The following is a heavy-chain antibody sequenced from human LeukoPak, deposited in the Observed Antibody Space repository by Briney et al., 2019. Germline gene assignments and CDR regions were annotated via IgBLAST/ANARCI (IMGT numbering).Heavy chain of an antibody. D-gene: IGHD1/OR15-1a*01. CDR1: GYTFTDYY. V-gene: IGHV1-2*02. Sequence: ASVKVSCKASGYTFTDYYMHWVRQAPGQGLEWVGWINPTSGGTNYAQKFQDRVTMTRDTSNNTSYMELSRLTSDDTAVYYCAREFRTTTWSYDAFDLWGQGTMVNVSS. J-gene: IGHJ3*01. CDR3: AREFRTTTWSYDAFDL. CDR2: INPTSGGT.